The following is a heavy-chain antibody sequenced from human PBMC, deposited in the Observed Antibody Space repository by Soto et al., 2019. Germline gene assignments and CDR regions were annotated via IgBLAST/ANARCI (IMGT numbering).Heavy chain of an antibody. CDR2: ISYDGSNK. D-gene: IGHD5-12*01. V-gene: IGHV3-30*18. J-gene: IGHJ4*02. CDR3: AKDSGHDFYYFDH. CDR1: GFTFSSYG. Sequence: GGSLRLSCAASGFTFSSYGMHWVRQAPGKGLEWVAVISYDGSNKYYADSVKGRFTISRDNSKNTLYLQMNSLRAEDTAVYYYAKDSGHDFYYFDHWGQGT.